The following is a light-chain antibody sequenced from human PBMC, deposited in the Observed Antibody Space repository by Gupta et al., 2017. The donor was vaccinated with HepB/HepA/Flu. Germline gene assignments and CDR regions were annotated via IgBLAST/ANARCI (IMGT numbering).Light chain of an antibody. CDR2: DDS. CDR3: QVWDSISDHYV. CDR1: NIGSKS. J-gene: IGLJ1*01. Sequence: SYVLTQPPSVSVAPGKTARITCGGHNIGSKSVHWYQQKPGQAPVLVVYDDSDRPSVIPERFSGSNSGNTATLTISRVEAGDEADYYCQVWDSISDHYVFGTGTKVTVL. V-gene: IGLV3-21*03.